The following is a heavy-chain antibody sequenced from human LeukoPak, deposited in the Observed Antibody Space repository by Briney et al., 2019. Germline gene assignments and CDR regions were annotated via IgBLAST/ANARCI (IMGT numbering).Heavy chain of an antibody. CDR2: ISGSGGNT. V-gene: IGHV3-23*01. D-gene: IGHD6-19*01. Sequence: QPGGSLRLSCAASGFTFSSYAMSWVRQAPGKGLEWVSVISGSGGNTYYADSVKGRFTISRDNSKNTLYLQMNSLRAEDTAIYYCAKDGKGAPVADTGYFDYWGQGTLVTVSS. J-gene: IGHJ4*02. CDR1: GFTFSSYA. CDR3: AKDGKGAPVADTGYFDY.